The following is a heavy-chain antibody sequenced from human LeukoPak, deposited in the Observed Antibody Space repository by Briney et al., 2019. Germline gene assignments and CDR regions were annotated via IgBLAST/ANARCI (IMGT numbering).Heavy chain of an antibody. J-gene: IGHJ5*02. CDR3: ARSWRFGDLSALEKYNWFDP. CDR1: GFTFSNYW. Sequence: GGSLRLSCAASGFTFSNYWMHWVRQAPGKGLVWVSRINSDGSNTNYADSVKGRFTISRDNAKNALYLQMNSLRAEDTAVYYCARSWRFGDLSALEKYNWFDPWGQGTLVTVSS. CDR2: INSDGSNT. V-gene: IGHV3-74*01. D-gene: IGHD3-10*01.